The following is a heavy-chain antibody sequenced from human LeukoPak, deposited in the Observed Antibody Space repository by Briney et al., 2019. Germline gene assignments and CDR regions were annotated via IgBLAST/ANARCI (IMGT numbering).Heavy chain of an antibody. V-gene: IGHV1-69*05. CDR2: IIPIFGTA. CDR1: GGTFSSYA. Sequence: SVKVSCKASGGTFSSYAISWVRQAPGQGLEWMGGIIPIFGTANYAQKFQGRVTITTDESTSTAYMELSSLRSEDTAVYYCAGLRGSAPYFDYWGQGTLVTVSS. J-gene: IGHJ4*02. CDR3: AGLRGSAPYFDY.